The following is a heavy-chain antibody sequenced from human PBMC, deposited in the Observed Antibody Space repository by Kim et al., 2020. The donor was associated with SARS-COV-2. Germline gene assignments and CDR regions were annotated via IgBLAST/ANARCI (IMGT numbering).Heavy chain of an antibody. CDR1: GFTFSDYY. J-gene: IGHJ6*03. Sequence: GGSLRLSCTASGFTFSDYYMTWVRLAPGKGLEWVGLIRTNTYGGTREYAPYVKVRFTVSRDDYNSVAYLTLNSLRREDTAVYYCARSRRASEYMVVWGKG. V-gene: IGHV3-49*04. D-gene: IGHD3-16*01. CDR3: ARSRRASEYMVV. CDR2: IRTNTYGGTR.